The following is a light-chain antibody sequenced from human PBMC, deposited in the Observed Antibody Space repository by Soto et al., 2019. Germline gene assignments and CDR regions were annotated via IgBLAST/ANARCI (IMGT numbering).Light chain of an antibody. CDR1: QSVTTW. Sequence: DIQITQSPSTLSAPVGDRVTITCRASQSVTTWLAWYRQKPGKAPKILIYKASNLESGLPSRFTGSGAGTEFTLTISSLQSEDVEVDYCHQYNGWPRTFGQGTKVDIK. J-gene: IGKJ1*01. CDR3: HQYNGWPRT. V-gene: IGKV1-5*03. CDR2: KAS.